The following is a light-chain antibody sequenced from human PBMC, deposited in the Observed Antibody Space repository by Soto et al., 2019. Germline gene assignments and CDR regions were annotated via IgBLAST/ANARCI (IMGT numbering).Light chain of an antibody. Sequence: DIVMTQSPDSLAVSLGERATINCKSSQSLLYSSNQTNYLAWYQQKPGQPPKLLIYWASTRESGVPDRCSGSGSGTDFTLTISSLQAEDVAVYYCQRDYNGPPYTVGQGTKLEIK. CDR2: WAS. J-gene: IGKJ2*01. CDR3: QRDYNGPPYT. CDR1: QSLLYSSNQTNY. V-gene: IGKV4-1*01.